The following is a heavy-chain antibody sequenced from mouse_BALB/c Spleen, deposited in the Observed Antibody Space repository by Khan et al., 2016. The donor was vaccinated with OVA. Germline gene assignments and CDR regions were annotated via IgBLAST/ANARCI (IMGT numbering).Heavy chain of an antibody. CDR2: IYPGSGST. V-gene: IGHV1-77*01. Sequence: VQLQESGPELVKPGASVKMSCKASGYTFTDYVINWVKQRTGPGLEWIGDIYPGSGSTYYNEKFKGKDTLTADNSSNTDYMQLSSLTFEDSAVYFFARGGYSVFAYWGQGTLVTVSA. CDR3: ARGGYSVFAY. CDR1: GYTFTDYV. D-gene: IGHD1-1*01. J-gene: IGHJ3*01.